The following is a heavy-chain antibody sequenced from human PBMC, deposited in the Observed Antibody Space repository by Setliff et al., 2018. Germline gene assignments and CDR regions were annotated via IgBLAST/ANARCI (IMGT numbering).Heavy chain of an antibody. Sequence: QPGGSLRLSCATSGFTFSNYAMNWVRQAPGKGLEWVSVIYSDGSSTYYGDSVKGRFTIARDNSQNTRYLQMNSLRAEDTAVYYCAKDASMLVRSGWFDPWGQGTLVTVSS. CDR3: AKDASMLVRSGWFDP. D-gene: IGHD3-22*01. J-gene: IGHJ5*02. V-gene: IGHV3-23*03. CDR2: IYSDGSST. CDR1: GFTFSNYA.